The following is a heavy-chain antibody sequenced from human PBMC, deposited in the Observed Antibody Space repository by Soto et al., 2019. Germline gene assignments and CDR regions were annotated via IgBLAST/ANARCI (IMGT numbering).Heavy chain of an antibody. V-gene: IGHV4-39*01. D-gene: IGHD3-10*01. CDR1: GGSISSSSYY. J-gene: IGHJ4*02. CDR2: IYYSGST. CDR3: ASSPHEGRFDY. Sequence: PSETLSLTCTVSGGSISSSSYYWGWIRQPPGKGLEWIGSIYYSGSTYYNPSLKSRVTISVDTSKNQFSLKLSSVTAADTAVYYCASSPHEGRFDYWGQGTLVTVS.